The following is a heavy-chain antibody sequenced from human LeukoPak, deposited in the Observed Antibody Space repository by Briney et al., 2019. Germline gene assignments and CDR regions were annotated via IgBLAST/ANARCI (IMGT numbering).Heavy chain of an antibody. J-gene: IGHJ3*02. Sequence: PGGSLRLSCAASGFAFSSYAMHWVRQAPGKGLEGVAVISYDGSNKYYADSVKGRFTISRDNSKNTLYLQMNSLRAEDTAVYYCARDSADYGGNGASPKDAFDIWGQGTMVTVSS. V-gene: IGHV3-30-3*01. CDR2: ISYDGSNK. D-gene: IGHD4-23*01. CDR3: ARDSADYGGNGASPKDAFDI. CDR1: GFAFSSYA.